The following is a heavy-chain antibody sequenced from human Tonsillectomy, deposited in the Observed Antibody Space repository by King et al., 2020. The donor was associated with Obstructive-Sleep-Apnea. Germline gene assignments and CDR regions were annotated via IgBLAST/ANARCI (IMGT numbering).Heavy chain of an antibody. J-gene: IGHJ3*02. CDR1: GFTFNTYA. CDR3: TRDRPPYSGSYGGGAFDI. V-gene: IGHV3-30*04. CDR2: ISYDGSNK. Sequence: VQLVQSGGGVVQPGRSLRLSCAASGFTFNTYAIHWVRQAPGKGLEWVAVISYDGSNKYYADSVKGRFTISRDNSKNTLYLQMNSLRAEDTAVYYCTRDRPPYSGSYGGGAFDIWGQGTMVTVSS. D-gene: IGHD1-26*01.